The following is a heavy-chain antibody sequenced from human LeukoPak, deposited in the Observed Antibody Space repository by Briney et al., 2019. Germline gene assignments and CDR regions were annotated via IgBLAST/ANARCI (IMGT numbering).Heavy chain of an antibody. Sequence: NSSETLSLTCTVSGGSIRSDNYYWSWIRQHPGKGLEWVGYIHFSGRTYYSPSLRSRVSMSVDTSKNQFSLNLTSVTAADTAVYHCARVAIFGVVHENWFDPWGQGILVTVSS. CDR1: GGSIRSDNYY. CDR2: IHFSGRT. CDR3: ARVAIFGVVHENWFDP. V-gene: IGHV4-31*03. J-gene: IGHJ5*02. D-gene: IGHD3-3*01.